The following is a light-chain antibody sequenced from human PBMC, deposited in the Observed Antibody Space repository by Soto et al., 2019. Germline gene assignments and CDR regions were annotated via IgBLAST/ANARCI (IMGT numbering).Light chain of an antibody. CDR3: QQSYSTHMWT. CDR1: QSISNY. CDR2: DAS. J-gene: IGKJ1*01. Sequence: DIQMTQSPSSLSASVGDRVTITCRASQSISNYLNWYQQKPGKAPKVLIYDASSLQSGVPSRFSGSGSGTDFTLTISSLQPEDFATYYCQQSYSTHMWTFGQGTKVEIK. V-gene: IGKV1-39*01.